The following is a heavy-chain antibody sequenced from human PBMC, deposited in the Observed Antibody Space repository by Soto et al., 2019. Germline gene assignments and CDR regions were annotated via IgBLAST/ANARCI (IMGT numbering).Heavy chain of an antibody. D-gene: IGHD3-22*01. CDR3: ARALTYYYDIDY. CDR1: GLTFSSYG. J-gene: IGHJ4*02. V-gene: IGHV3-33*01. CDR2: IRYDGSRT. Sequence: GGSLRLSCVASGLTFSSYGMHWVRQAPGKGLEWVAVIRYDGSRTTYADSVKGRFTISRDNAKNMLHLQMNSLRAEDTAVYYCARALTYYYDIDYWGQGTLVTVSS.